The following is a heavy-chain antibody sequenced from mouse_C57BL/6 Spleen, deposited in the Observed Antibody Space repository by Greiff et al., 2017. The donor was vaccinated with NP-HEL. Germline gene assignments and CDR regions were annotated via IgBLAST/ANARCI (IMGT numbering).Heavy chain of an antibody. CDR2: INPNYGTT. V-gene: IGHV1-39*01. J-gene: IGHJ1*03. CDR1: GYSFTDYN. D-gene: IGHD2-12*01. Sequence: VQLQQSGPELVKPGASVKISCKASGYSFTDYNMNWVKQSNGKSLEWIGVINPNYGTTSYNQKFKGKATLTVDQSSSTAYMQLNSLTSEDSAVXYCARGEDYSPYWYFDVWGTGTTVTVSS. CDR3: ARGEDYSPYWYFDV.